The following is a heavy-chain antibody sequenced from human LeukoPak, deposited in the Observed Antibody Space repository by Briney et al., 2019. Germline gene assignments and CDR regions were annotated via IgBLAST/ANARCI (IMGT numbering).Heavy chain of an antibody. V-gene: IGHV4-4*02. J-gene: IGHJ5*02. Sequence: SSETLSLTCAVSGGSISSSNWWSWVRQPPGKGLEWIGEIYHSGSTNYNPSLKCRVTISVDKSKNQFSLKLSSVTAADTAVYYCASYSSGYPPGSSWFDPWGQGTLVTVSS. CDR3: ASYSSGYPPGSSWFDP. D-gene: IGHD3-22*01. CDR2: IYHSGST. CDR1: GGSISSSNW.